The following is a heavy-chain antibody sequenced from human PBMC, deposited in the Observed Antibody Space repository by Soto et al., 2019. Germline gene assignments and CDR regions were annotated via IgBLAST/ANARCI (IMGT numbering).Heavy chain of an antibody. CDR2: INNDGSTT. Sequence: PGGSLRLSCAASGFSFSTYWMHWVRQAPGKGPVWVSRINNDGSTTRYADSVNSRCTTSRDNTKNTLYLQMHSLRAEDTTVYYCSTQDLSYYCLDVWGQGTTVTVSS. V-gene: IGHV3-74*01. J-gene: IGHJ6*02. CDR1: GFSFSTYW. CDR3: STQDLSYYCLDV.